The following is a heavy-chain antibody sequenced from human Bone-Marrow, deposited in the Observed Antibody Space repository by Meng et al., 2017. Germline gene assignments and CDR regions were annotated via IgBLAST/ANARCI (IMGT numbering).Heavy chain of an antibody. D-gene: IGHD3-22*01. CDR1: GGSISSGSYY. Sequence: SETLSLTCTVSGGSISSGSYYWSWIRQPAGKGLEWIGRIYTSGSTNYNPSLKSRVTISVDTSKNQFSLKLSSVTAADTAVYYCARVEGGYGIYYFDYWGQGTLVTVSS. V-gene: IGHV4-61*02. CDR3: ARVEGGYGIYYFDY. CDR2: IYTSGST. J-gene: IGHJ4*02.